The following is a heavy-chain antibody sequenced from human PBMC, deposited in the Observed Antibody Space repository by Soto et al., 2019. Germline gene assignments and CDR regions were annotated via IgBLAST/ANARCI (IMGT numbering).Heavy chain of an antibody. D-gene: IGHD3-10*01. V-gene: IGHV5-51*01. J-gene: IGHJ5*02. Sequence: WKGPGGSRISYGNGWMSQMTGKGLEWMGIIYPGDSDTRYSPSFQGQVTISADKSISTAYLQWSSLKASDTAMYYCAIHGITMVRGVITAHGFELLGQGTLVPVTS. CDR2: IYPGDSDT. CDR1: GGSRISYG. CDR3: AIHGITMVRGVITAHGFEL.